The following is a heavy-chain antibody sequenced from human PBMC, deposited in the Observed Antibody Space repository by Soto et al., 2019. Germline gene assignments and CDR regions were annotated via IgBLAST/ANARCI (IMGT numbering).Heavy chain of an antibody. J-gene: IGHJ5*02. CDR2: IFYLGSS. CDR1: GDSIISSDFY. CDR3: ARHSLALRKNNWFDP. Sequence: SETLSLTCTVSGDSIISSDFYWGWVRQPPGKGLEWIGSIFYLGSSYYNPSLKSRVTMSVDTSKNQFSLRLRSVTAADTASYFCARHSLALRKNNWFDPWGQGIMVTVSS. D-gene: IGHD3-3*02. V-gene: IGHV4-39*01.